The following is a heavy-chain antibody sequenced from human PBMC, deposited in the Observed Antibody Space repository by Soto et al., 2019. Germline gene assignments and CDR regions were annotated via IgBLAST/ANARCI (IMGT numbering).Heavy chain of an antibody. V-gene: IGHV3-30*18. D-gene: IGHD2-2*02. J-gene: IGHJ4*02. Sequence: SGGSLRLSCAASGFTFSRYGMHWVRQAPGNDLEWVALISYDGNNKYYADSVKGRFTISRDNSKNTLYLQMSSLRPEDTAVYYCANSPRGYKVDYWGQGTLVTVSS. CDR2: ISYDGNNK. CDR1: GFTFSRYG. CDR3: ANSPRGYKVDY.